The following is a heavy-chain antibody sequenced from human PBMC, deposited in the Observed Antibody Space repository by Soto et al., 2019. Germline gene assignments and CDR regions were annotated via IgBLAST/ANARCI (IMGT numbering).Heavy chain of an antibody. CDR3: ARDGVAAGLYLDN. D-gene: IGHD2-15*01. CDR2: INQDGSEK. V-gene: IGHV3-7*01. Sequence: VSLRLSCAASGFIFRSYLMIWVRQAPGKGLEWVANINQDGSEKYYVDSVRGRFIISRDNAENSLYLQMNSLRAEDTALYYCARDGVAAGLYLDNWGQGTLVTVSS. J-gene: IGHJ4*02. CDR1: GFIFRSYL.